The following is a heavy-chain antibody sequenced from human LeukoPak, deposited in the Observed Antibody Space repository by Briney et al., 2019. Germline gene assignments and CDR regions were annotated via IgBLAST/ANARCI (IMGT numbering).Heavy chain of an antibody. D-gene: IGHD3-22*01. CDR1: GFTFSTYA. J-gene: IGHJ4*02. Sequence: GGSLRLSCAASGFTFSTYAMSWVRQAPGKGLEWVSAISPSGGSTYFADSVKGRLTISRDNSKNTLYLQMNSLRAEDTAIYYCAKEKYSNGFFDYWGQGTLVTASS. V-gene: IGHV3-23*01. CDR3: AKEKYSNGFFDY. CDR2: ISPSGGST.